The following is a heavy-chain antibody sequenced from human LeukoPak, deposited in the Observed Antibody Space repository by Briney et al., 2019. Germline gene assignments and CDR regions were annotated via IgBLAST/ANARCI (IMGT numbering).Heavy chain of an antibody. J-gene: IGHJ4*02. CDR3: ARSRDSSSWTLPFGY. CDR2: ISAYNGNT. V-gene: IGHV1-18*01. Sequence: ASVKVSCKASGYTFTSYGISWVRQAPGQGLEWMGWISAYNGNTNYAQKLQGRVTMTTDTSTSTAYMELRSLRSDDTAVYYCARSRDSSSWTLPFGYWGQGTLVTVSS. CDR1: GYTFTSYG. D-gene: IGHD6-13*01.